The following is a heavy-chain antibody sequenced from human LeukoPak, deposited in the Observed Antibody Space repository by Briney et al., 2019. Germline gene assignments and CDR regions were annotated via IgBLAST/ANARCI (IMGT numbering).Heavy chain of an antibody. D-gene: IGHD3-3*01. Sequence: ASVKVSCKASGYTFTGYYMHWVRQAPGQGLEWMGMINPSGGSTTYAQKFQGRVTMTRDMSTSTVYMELSILRSEDTAVYYCARGTSGYYKWADIWGQGTMVTVSS. CDR3: ARGTSGYYKWADI. CDR1: GYTFTGYY. CDR2: INPSGGST. J-gene: IGHJ3*02. V-gene: IGHV1-46*01.